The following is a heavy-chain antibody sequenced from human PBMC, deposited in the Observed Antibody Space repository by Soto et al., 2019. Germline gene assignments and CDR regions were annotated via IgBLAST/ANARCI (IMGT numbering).Heavy chain of an antibody. V-gene: IGHV5-51*01. CDR3: ARQTTTPAMVTMYYYYGMDV. CDR2: IYPGDSDT. D-gene: IGHD5-18*01. Sequence: GESLKISCKGSGYSFTSYWIGWVRQMPGKGLEWMGIIYPGDSDTRYSPSFQGQVTISADKSISTAYLQWSSLKASDTAMYYCARQTTTPAMVTMYYYYGMDVWGQGTTVTVSS. CDR1: GYSFTSYW. J-gene: IGHJ6*02.